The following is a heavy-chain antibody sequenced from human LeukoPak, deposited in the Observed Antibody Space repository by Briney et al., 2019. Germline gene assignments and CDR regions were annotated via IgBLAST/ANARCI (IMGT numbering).Heavy chain of an antibody. Sequence: SETLSLTCTVSGASISSYYWSWIRQPPGKGLEWIGSIYYSGTTYYNPSLKSRVTISIDTSKNQFSLELTSVTAADTAVFYCAKGRASHEYWGQGILVTVSS. CDR1: GASISSYY. D-gene: IGHD3-16*01. CDR2: IYYSGTT. J-gene: IGHJ4*02. CDR3: AKGRASHEY. V-gene: IGHV4-59*01.